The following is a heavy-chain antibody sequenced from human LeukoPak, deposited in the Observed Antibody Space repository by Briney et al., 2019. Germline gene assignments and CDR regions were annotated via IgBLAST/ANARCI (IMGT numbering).Heavy chain of an antibody. CDR1: GGSFSGYY. Sequence: SETLSLTCAVYGGSFSGYYWSWIRQPPGKGLEWIGEINHSGSTNYNPSLKSRVTISVDTSKNQFSLKLSSVTAADTAVYYCASLAGSDAFDVWGQGTMVTVSS. J-gene: IGHJ3*01. V-gene: IGHV4-34*01. CDR2: INHSGST. CDR3: ASLAGSDAFDV. D-gene: IGHD3-10*01.